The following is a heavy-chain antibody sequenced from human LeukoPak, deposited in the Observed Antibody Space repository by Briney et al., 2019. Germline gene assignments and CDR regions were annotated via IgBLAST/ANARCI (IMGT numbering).Heavy chain of an antibody. CDR1: GGSISSSSYY. CDR2: IYYSGST. Sequence: SETLSLTCTVSGGSISSSSYYWGWIRQPPGKGLEWIGSIYYSGSTPYNPSLKSRVTISVDTSKNQFSLKLSSVTAADTAVYYCARGRRLPQGGYYYMDVWGKGTTVTVSS. J-gene: IGHJ6*03. D-gene: IGHD4-11*01. V-gene: IGHV4-39*07. CDR3: ARGRRLPQGGYYYMDV.